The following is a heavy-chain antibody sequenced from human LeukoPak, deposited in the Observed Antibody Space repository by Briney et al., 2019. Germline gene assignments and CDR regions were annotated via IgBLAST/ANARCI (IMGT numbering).Heavy chain of an antibody. CDR2: FEPEDGET. J-gene: IGHJ6*02. D-gene: IGHD6-13*01. CDR3: ATVPDITAAGIRFYYGMDV. Sequence: ASVKVSCKVSGYTLTELSIQWVRQAPGKGLEWMGGFEPEDGETIYAQKFQGRVTMTEDTSTDTAYMELSSLRSEDTAVYYCATVPDITAAGIRFYYGMDVWGQGTTVTVSS. CDR1: GYTLTELS. V-gene: IGHV1-24*01.